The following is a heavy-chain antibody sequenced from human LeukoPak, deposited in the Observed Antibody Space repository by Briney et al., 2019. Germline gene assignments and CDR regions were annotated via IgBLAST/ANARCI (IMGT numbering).Heavy chain of an antibody. Sequence: GGSLRLSCAASGFIFNIYSMNWVRQAPGKGLEWVSYISSSSSTIYYADSVKGRFTISRDNAKNSLYLQMNSLRAEDTAVYYCAKDRGYSGSFLDYWGQGTLVTVSS. V-gene: IGHV3-48*01. CDR2: ISSSSSTI. CDR1: GFIFNIYS. J-gene: IGHJ4*02. CDR3: AKDRGYSGSFLDY. D-gene: IGHD1-26*01.